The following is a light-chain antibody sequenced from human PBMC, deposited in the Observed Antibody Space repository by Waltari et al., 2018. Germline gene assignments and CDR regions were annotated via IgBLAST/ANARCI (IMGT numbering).Light chain of an antibody. V-gene: IGKV3-20*01. Sequence: VLTQSPGTLSLSPGETATLSCTASQSISKDLVWYQQRPGHAPRLLIYAASTRATGVPDRFGGSGYGTDFTLTISRLEPEDFAVYYCQNHERLPATFGQGTKVEIK. CDR2: AAS. J-gene: IGKJ1*01. CDR3: QNHERLPAT. CDR1: QSISKD.